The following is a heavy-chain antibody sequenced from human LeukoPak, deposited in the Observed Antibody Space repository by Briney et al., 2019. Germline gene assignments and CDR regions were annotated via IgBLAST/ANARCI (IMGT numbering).Heavy chain of an antibody. D-gene: IGHD1-20*01. J-gene: IGHJ5*02. Sequence: SETLSLTCAVYGGSFSGYYWSWIRQPPGKGLKWIGYIYHSGNTEYNPSLKSRVTMSLDTSMNQFSLKLSSVTAADTAVYYCARAPEYNWNDGGGWFDPWGQGTLVTVSS. CDR3: ARAPEYNWNDGGGWFDP. CDR2: IYHSGNT. CDR1: GGSFSGYY. V-gene: IGHV4-59*01.